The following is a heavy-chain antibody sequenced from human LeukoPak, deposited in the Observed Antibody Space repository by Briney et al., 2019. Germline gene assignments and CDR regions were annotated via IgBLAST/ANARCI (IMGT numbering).Heavy chain of an antibody. CDR3: ARAFGGWYLDY. Sequence: GGSLRLSCAASGFTFSSYGMHWVRQAPGKGLEWVAVIWYDGSNKYYADSVKGRFTISRDNSKNTLYLQMNSLRAEDSAVYYCARAFGGWYLDYWGQATLLTVSS. CDR1: GFTFSSYG. CDR2: IWYDGSNK. J-gene: IGHJ4*02. D-gene: IGHD6-19*01. V-gene: IGHV3-33*01.